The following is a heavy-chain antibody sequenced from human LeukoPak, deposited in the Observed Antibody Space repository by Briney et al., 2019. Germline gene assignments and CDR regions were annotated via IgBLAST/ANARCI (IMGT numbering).Heavy chain of an antibody. J-gene: IGHJ6*03. V-gene: IGHV1-2*02. D-gene: IGHD6-13*01. CDR1: GYTFTAYY. CDR3: AKVRGIAAAGPYYYYYMDV. Sequence: ASVKVSCKASGYTFTAYYIHWVRQAPGQGLEWMGWINPNSGGKNYAQKFQGRVTMTRDTSISTAYMELSRLRSDDTAVYYCAKVRGIAAAGPYYYYYMDVWGKGTTVTVSS. CDR2: INPNSGGK.